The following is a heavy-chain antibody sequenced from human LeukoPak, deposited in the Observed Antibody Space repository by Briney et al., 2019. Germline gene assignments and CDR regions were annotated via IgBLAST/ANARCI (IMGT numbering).Heavy chain of an antibody. V-gene: IGHV4-59*01. CDR1: GGSISSYY. D-gene: IGHD3-10*01. CDR3: ARSPAITMVRGVITHFDY. Sequence: SETLSLTCTVSGGSISSYYWSWIRQPPGKGLEWIGYIYYSGSTNYNPSLKSRVTISVETSKNEFSLKLRSVTAADTAVYYCARSPAITMVRGVITHFDYWGQGTLVTVSS. J-gene: IGHJ4*02. CDR2: IYYSGST.